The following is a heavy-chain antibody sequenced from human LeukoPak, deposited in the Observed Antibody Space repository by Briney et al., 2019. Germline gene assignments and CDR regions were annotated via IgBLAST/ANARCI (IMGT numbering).Heavy chain of an antibody. J-gene: IGHJ4*02. V-gene: IGHV4-39*01. CDR1: GGSISSSPYY. CDR3: ARHASVDGNWPRPLDY. CDR2: IYYSGST. Sequence: PSETLSLTYTVSGGSISSSPYYWGWIRQPPGKGLEWIGIIYYSGSTYYNPSLKTRVTISVDMSKNQFSLKLTSVTAADTAVYYCARHASVDGNWPRPLDYWGQGSLVTVSS. D-gene: IGHD6-19*01.